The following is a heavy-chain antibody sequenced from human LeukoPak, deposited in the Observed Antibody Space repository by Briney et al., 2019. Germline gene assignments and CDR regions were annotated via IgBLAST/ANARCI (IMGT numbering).Heavy chain of an antibody. V-gene: IGHV3-23*01. CDR2: ISGSGGST. CDR3: AKDDCSTSCYNDY. J-gene: IGHJ4*02. D-gene: IGHD2-2*02. Sequence: GGSLRLSCAASGFTFSSYAMSWVRQAPGKGLEWVSAISGSGGSTYYADSVRGRFTISRDNSKNTLYLQMNSLRAEDTAVYYCAKDDCSTSCYNDYRGQGTLVTVSS. CDR1: GFTFSSYA.